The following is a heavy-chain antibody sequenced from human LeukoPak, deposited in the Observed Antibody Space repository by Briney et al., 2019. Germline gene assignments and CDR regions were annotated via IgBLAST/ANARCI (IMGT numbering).Heavy chain of an antibody. J-gene: IGHJ4*02. CDR2: IRYDGSNK. Sequence: GGSLRLSCAASGFTFSSYGMHWVRQAPGKGLEWVAFIRYDGSNKYYADSVKGRFTISRDNSENTLYLQMNSLRAEDTAVYYCAKAPSVVVVPATDYWGQGTLVTVSS. V-gene: IGHV3-30*02. D-gene: IGHD2-2*01. CDR3: AKAPSVVVVPATDY. CDR1: GFTFSSYG.